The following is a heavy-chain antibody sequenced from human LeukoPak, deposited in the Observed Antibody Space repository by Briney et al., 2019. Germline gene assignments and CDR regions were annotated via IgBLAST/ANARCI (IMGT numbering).Heavy chain of an antibody. V-gene: IGHV3-49*04. J-gene: IGHJ3*02. CDR1: GFTFSSYS. D-gene: IGHD3-22*01. CDR2: IRSKAYGGTT. Sequence: GGSLRLSCAASGFTFSSYSMNWVRQAPGKGLEWVGFIRSKAYGGTTEYAASVKGRFTISRDDSKSIAYLQMNSLKTEDTAVYYCTRDGPYYYDSSGYSTGSAFDIWGQGTMVTVSS. CDR3: TRDGPYYYDSSGYSTGSAFDI.